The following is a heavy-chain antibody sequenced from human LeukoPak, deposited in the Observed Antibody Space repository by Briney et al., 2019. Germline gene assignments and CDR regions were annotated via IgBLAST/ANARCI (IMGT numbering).Heavy chain of an antibody. D-gene: IGHD2-21*01. J-gene: IGHJ5*02. V-gene: IGHV4-39*07. CDR2: ISYSGST. CDR1: GGSLSSSSYY. CDR3: ARASRHSDSNWFHP. Sequence: SETLSLTCTVSGGSLSSSSYYWGWIRQPPGKGLEWIGSISYSGSTYYNPSLKSRVTISLDTSKNQFSLKLSSVTAADTAMYYCARASRHSDSNWFHPWGQGTLVTVS.